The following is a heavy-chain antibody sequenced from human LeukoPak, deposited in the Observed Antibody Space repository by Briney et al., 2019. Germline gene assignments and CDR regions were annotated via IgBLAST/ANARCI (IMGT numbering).Heavy chain of an antibody. D-gene: IGHD6-13*01. CDR3: ARTCSGSRDINFDY. J-gene: IGHJ4*02. Sequence: SAPALVKPTQSLTVTCSFSGFSLSTKKMCVSWIRQPPGRALEWLALIDGDDDKYYRPSLKTRLTVSKDTSKNQVVLIMTNMDPVDTATYYCARTCSGSRDINFDYWGQGTLVTVSS. CDR1: GFSLSTKKMC. CDR2: IDGDDDK. V-gene: IGHV2-70*01.